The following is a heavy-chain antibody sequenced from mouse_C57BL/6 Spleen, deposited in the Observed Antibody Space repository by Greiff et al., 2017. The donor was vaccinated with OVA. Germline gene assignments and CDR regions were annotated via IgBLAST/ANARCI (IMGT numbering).Heavy chain of an antibody. Sequence: QVQLQQPGAELVKPGASVKMSCKASGYTFTSYWITWVKQRPGQGLEWIGDIYPGSGSTNYNEKFKSKATLTVVTSSSTAYMQLSSLTYEDSAVYYCTREEDDGYAFAYWGQGTLVTVSA. J-gene: IGHJ3*01. CDR2: IYPGSGST. D-gene: IGHD2-3*01. V-gene: IGHV1-55*01. CDR3: TREEDDGYAFAY. CDR1: GYTFTSYW.